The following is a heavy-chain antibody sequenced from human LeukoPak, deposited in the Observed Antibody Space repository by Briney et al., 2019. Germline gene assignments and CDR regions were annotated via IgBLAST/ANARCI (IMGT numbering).Heavy chain of an antibody. CDR1: GRSIIRTTYY. V-gene: IGHV4-39*07. CDR3: ARASGSSWYERRLHAYYYYMDV. D-gene: IGHD6-13*01. CDR2: IDYSGST. J-gene: IGHJ6*03. Sequence: SDALSLPCSVPGRSIIRTTYYWGSIRQPPGEGLEWIGSIDYSGSTYNPSLKSRVTISVDTSKNQFSLNLSSVTAADTAVYSCARASGSSWYERRLHAYYYYMDVWGKGTTVTVSS.